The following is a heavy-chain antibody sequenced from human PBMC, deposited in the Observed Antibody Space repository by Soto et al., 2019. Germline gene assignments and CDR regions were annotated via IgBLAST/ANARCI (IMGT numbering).Heavy chain of an antibody. CDR1: GFTFSSYG. J-gene: IGHJ6*03. Sequence: GGSLRLSCAASGFTFSSYGMHWVRQAPGKGLEWVAVIWYDGSNKYYADSVKGRFTISRDNSKNTLYLQMNSLRAEDTAVYYCARGYGSGSPGYMEVWGKGTTVTVSS. CDR3: ARGYGSGSPGYMEV. V-gene: IGHV3-33*01. CDR2: IWYDGSNK. D-gene: IGHD3-10*01.